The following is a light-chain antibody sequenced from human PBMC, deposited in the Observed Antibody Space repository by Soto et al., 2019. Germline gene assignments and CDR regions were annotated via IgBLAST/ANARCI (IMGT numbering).Light chain of an antibody. J-gene: IGKJ4*01. CDR2: AAS. Sequence: IQMTQSPSSLSASVGDRVAITCRASQSISSYLNWYQQKPGKAPKLLISAASSLGSGVPSRFSGSGSGTDFTLTISSLQPEDFATYYCQQANSFPFTFGGGTKVDIK. CDR1: QSISSY. CDR3: QQANSFPFT. V-gene: IGKV1-39*01.